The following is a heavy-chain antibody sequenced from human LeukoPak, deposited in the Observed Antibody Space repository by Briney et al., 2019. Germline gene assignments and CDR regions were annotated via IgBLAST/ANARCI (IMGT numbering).Heavy chain of an antibody. Sequence: PSETLSLTCTVSGDSISSGNYYWTWIRQPAGKRLEWIGRVHTSGSTSYNPSLKSRVTISVDTSKNQFSLKLSSVTAADTAVYYCAREREWELPDYWGQGTLVTVSS. D-gene: IGHD1-26*01. CDR1: GDSISSGNYY. V-gene: IGHV4-61*02. J-gene: IGHJ4*02. CDR3: AREREWELPDY. CDR2: VHTSGST.